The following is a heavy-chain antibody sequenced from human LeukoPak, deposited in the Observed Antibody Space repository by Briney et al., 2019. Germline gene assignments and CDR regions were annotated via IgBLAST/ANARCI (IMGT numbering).Heavy chain of an antibody. J-gene: IGHJ4*02. V-gene: IGHV3-33*01. CDR2: IWYDGTNK. CDR1: GFTFSSYG. Sequence: PGRSLRLSCAASGFTFSSYGMHWVRQAPGKGLEWVAIIWYDGTNKYYADSVKGRFTISRDNSKNTLYLQMNSLRVEDTAVYYCVRSSSWPHFDYWGQGTLVTVSS. CDR3: VRSSSWPHFDY. D-gene: IGHD6-13*01.